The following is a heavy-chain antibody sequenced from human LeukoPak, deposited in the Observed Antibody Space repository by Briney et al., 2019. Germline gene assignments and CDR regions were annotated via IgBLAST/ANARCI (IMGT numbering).Heavy chain of an antibody. Sequence: GGSLRLSCAASGFTFGDYAMSWVRQAPGKGLEWVGFIRSKAYGGTTEYAASVKGRFTISRDDSKSIAYLQMNSLKTEDTAVYYCTRDSGDSSGYYILFDYWGRGTLVTVSS. D-gene: IGHD3-22*01. V-gene: IGHV3-49*04. J-gene: IGHJ4*02. CDR2: IRSKAYGGTT. CDR1: GFTFGDYA. CDR3: TRDSGDSSGYYILFDY.